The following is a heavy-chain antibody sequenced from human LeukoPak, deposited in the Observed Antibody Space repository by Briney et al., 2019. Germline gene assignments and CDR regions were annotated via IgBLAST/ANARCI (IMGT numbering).Heavy chain of an antibody. J-gene: IGHJ4*02. V-gene: IGHV3-7*04. CDR1: GFPFSSYW. CDR2: IKQDGSKK. Sequence: GESLKISCVASGFPFSSYWMTWVRQAPGKGLEWVANIKQDGSKKSYVDSVKGRFTISRDNAKNSLYLQMNSLRAEDTAIYYCTRVGHIDEGIDYWGQGTLVTVSS. D-gene: IGHD3-9*01. CDR3: TRVGHIDEGIDY.